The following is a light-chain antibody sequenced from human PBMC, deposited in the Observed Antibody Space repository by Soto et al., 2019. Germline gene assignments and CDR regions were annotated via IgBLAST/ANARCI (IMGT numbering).Light chain of an antibody. CDR3: QQYNSYYT. Sequence: DIQMTQSPSTLSASVGDRVTITCRASQSISSWLAWYQQKPGKAPKLLIYKASSLESGVPSRFSGSGSGTDFTLTISSLQPDDFETYYCQQYNSYYTFGQGTKVEIK. V-gene: IGKV1-5*03. CDR2: KAS. CDR1: QSISSW. J-gene: IGKJ2*01.